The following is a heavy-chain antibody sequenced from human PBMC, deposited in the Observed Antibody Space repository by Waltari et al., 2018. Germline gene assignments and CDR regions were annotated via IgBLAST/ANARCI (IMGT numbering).Heavy chain of an antibody. CDR2: IYWDDDT. D-gene: IGHD3-16*01. CDR1: GFSISSNGVA. CDR3: AHFAYRGSRLLDH. J-gene: IGHJ4*02. V-gene: IGHV2-5*02. Sequence: QITLKESGPTLVKPTETVTLTCSLSGFSISSNGVAVGCIRQPPGKAPESLAIIYWDDDTLYSPSLRDRITITKDTSKNQVVLTMTNMDPVDTATYFCAHFAYRGSRLLDHWGQGALVTVSS.